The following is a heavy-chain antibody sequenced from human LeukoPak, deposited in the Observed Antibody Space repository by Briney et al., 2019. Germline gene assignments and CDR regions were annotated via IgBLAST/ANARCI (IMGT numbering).Heavy chain of an antibody. Sequence: SETLSLTCTVSGGSISSSSYYWDWIRQPPGKGLEWIGTIYYSGSTSYNPSLKSRVTISVDTSKNQFSLRLSSVTAADTALYYCARGFVREQLVPFDYWGQGTLVTVSS. D-gene: IGHD6-6*01. CDR1: GGSISSSSYY. V-gene: IGHV4-39*01. CDR2: IYYSGST. J-gene: IGHJ4*02. CDR3: ARGFVREQLVPFDY.